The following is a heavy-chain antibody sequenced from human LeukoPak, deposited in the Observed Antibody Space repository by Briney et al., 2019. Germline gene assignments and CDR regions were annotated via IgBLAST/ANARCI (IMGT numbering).Heavy chain of an antibody. CDR2: ISAYNGNT. J-gene: IGHJ6*02. V-gene: IGHV1-18*01. Sequence: ASVKVSCKASGYTFTSYGISWVRQAPGQGLEWMGWISAYNGNTNYAQKLLGRVTMTTDTSTSTAYMELRSLRSDDTAVYYCARENGVGAKAPYYYYGMDVWGQGTTVTVSS. CDR3: ARENGVGAKAPYYYYGMDV. D-gene: IGHD1-26*01. CDR1: GYTFTSYG.